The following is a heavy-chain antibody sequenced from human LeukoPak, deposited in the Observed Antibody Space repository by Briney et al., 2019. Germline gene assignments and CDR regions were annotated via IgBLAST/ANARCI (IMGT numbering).Heavy chain of an antibody. CDR2: IYYSGST. D-gene: IGHD6-19*01. CDR1: GGSFSGYY. Sequence: SETLSLTCAVYGGSFSGYYWSWIRQPPGKGLEWIGSIYYSGSTYYNPSLKSRVTISVDTSKNQFSLKLSSVTAADTAVYYCARRAVAAFDFDYWGQGTLVTVSS. V-gene: IGHV4-34*01. CDR3: ARRAVAAFDFDY. J-gene: IGHJ4*02.